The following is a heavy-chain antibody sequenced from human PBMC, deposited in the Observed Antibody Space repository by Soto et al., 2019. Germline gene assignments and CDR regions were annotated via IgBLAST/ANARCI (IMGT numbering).Heavy chain of an antibody. CDR2: IYYNGNT. V-gene: IGHV4-59*08. D-gene: IGHD5-18*01. J-gene: IGHJ6*03. CDR1: GGSISSYY. Sequence: SETLSLTCTVSGGSISSYYWSWIRQPPGEGLEWIGFIYYNGNTNYNPSLKSRVTISVDTSKNQFSLKLNSVTAADTAVYYCARRGGGNTAMATGYYYYMDVWGKGTTVTVSS. CDR3: ARRGGGNTAMATGYYYYMDV.